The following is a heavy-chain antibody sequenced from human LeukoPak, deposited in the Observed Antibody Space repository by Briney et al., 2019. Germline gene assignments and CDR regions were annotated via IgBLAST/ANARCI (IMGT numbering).Heavy chain of an antibody. CDR3: ARPRGGYYDSSGYYTFDY. CDR2: IYPGDSDT. CDR1: GYSFTSYW. V-gene: IGHV5-51*01. J-gene: IGHJ4*02. Sequence: GESLKISCKGSGYSFTSYWIGWVRQMPGKGLEWMGIIYPGDSDTRYSPSFQGQVTISADKSISTAYLQWSSLKASDTAMYYCARPRGGYYDSSGYYTFDYWGQGTLVTVSS. D-gene: IGHD3-22*01.